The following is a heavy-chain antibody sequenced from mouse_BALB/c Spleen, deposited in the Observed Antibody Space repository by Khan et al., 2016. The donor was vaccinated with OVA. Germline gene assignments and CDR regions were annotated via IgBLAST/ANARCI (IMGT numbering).Heavy chain of an antibody. CDR2: INPSNNYT. CDR1: GYTFTSYT. D-gene: IGHD2-14*01. J-gene: IGHJ3*01. CDR3: VREGAYYRSDGWFAY. V-gene: IGHV1-4*01. Sequence: QVQLQQSGAELTRPGASVKMSCKASGYTFTSYTIHWVRQRPGQALAWIGHINPSNNYTNYNQNFKDKATLIVDKSSSTAYMQLSSQTSEDSAVYYCVREGAYYRSDGWFAYWGQGTLVTVSA.